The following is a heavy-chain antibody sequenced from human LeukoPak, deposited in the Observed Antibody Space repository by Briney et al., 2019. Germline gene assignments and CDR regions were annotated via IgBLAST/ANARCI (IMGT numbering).Heavy chain of an antibody. V-gene: IGHV4-59*01. CDR1: GGSISSYY. J-gene: IGHJ4*02. Sequence: SETLSLTCTISGGSISSYYWTWIRQPPGKTLEWIGYVSYSGTTNYNPSFKSRVTISLDTSKNQFSLKLSSVTAADTAVYYCARVDVGLSLPDYWGQGTLVTVSS. CDR3: ARVDVGLSLPDY. CDR2: VSYSGTT. D-gene: IGHD3-16*01.